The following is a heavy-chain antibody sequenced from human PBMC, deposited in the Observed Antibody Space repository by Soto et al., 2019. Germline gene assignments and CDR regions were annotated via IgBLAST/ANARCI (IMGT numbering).Heavy chain of an antibody. Sequence: TSETLSLTCTVSGGSISSGGYYWSWIRQHPGKGLEWIGYIYYSGSTYYNPSLKSRVTISVDTSKNQFSLKLSSVTAADTAVYYCARVAAVTHYYYYGMDVWGQGTTVTVSS. CDR2: IYYSGST. CDR3: ARVAAVTHYYYYGMDV. V-gene: IGHV4-31*03. D-gene: IGHD4-4*01. CDR1: GGSISSGGYY. J-gene: IGHJ6*02.